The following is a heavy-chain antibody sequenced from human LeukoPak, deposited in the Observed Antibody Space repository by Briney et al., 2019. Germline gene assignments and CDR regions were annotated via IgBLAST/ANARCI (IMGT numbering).Heavy chain of an antibody. Sequence: SETLSLTCAVSGGSISSSNWWSWVRQPPGKGLEWIGEIYHSGSTNYNPSLKSRVTISVDKSKNQFSLKLSSVTAADTAVYYCARISSSGNYYYYYMDVWGKGTTVTVSS. D-gene: IGHD6-19*01. J-gene: IGHJ6*03. CDR3: ARISSSGNYYYYYMDV. CDR2: IYHSGST. V-gene: IGHV4-4*02. CDR1: GGSISSSNW.